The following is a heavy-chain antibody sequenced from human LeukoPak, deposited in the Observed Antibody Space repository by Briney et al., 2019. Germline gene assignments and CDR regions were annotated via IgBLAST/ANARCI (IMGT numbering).Heavy chain of an antibody. CDR3: VREYYASGSHDY. CDR1: GFTLSSFW. V-gene: IGHV3-7*01. J-gene: IGHJ4*02. Sequence: GGSLRLSCAASGFTLSSFWMSWVRQAPGKGLEWVAHIKQDGSEKYYVDSVKGRFTVSRDNAKNSLYLQMDSLRAEDTAVYYCVREYYASGSHDYWGQGTLVTVSS. CDR2: IKQDGSEK. D-gene: IGHD3-10*01.